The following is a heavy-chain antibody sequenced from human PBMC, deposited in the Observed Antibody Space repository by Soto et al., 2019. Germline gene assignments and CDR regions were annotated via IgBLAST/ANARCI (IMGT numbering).Heavy chain of an antibody. V-gene: IGHV3-48*01. J-gene: IGHJ4*02. D-gene: IGHD1-1*01. Sequence: EVQLVESGGGLVQPVGSLRLSCAASGFTFSSYSMNWVRQAPGKGLEWVSFIRSSSSLIYYANSVKGRFTISRDNAKNSLDLQMNSLRAEDTALYYCARHDPDYWGQGTLVTVSS. CDR2: IRSSSSLI. CDR1: GFTFSSYS. CDR3: ARHDPDY.